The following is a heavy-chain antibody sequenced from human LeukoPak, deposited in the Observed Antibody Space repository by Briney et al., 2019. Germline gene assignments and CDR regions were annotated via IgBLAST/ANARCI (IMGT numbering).Heavy chain of an antibody. D-gene: IGHD4-17*01. V-gene: IGHV1-18*01. CDR1: GYTFTSYG. CDR2: ISACNGNT. CDR3: ARAPYGDYGSYFDY. J-gene: IGHJ4*02. Sequence: ASVKVSCKASGYTFTSYGISWVRQAPGQGLEWMGWISACNGNTNYAQKLQGRVTMTTDTSTSTAYMELRSLRSDDTAVYYCARAPYGDYGSYFDYWGQGTLVTVSS.